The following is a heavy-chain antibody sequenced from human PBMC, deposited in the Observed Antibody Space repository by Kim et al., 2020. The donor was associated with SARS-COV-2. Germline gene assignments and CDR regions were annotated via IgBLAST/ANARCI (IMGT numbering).Heavy chain of an antibody. CDR1: GYMFTSYG. CDR3: ARGAYGDVPFDY. J-gene: IGHJ4*02. CDR2: ISARDGGT. D-gene: IGHD4-17*01. Sequence: ASVKVSCKACGYMFTSYGFSWVRQAPGQGLEWLGWISARDGGTKYGQKVQGRVIMTTDTSTNTAYMELWSLRSDDTAMYYCARGAYGDVPFDYWGQGTLVTVSS. V-gene: IGHV1-18*04.